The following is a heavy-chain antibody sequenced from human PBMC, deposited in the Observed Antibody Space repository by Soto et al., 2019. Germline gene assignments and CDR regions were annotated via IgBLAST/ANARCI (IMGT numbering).Heavy chain of an antibody. J-gene: IGHJ6*02. CDR3: AMVDVYVTPSPQDV. Sequence: GASVKVSCKASGGTFSSYAIGWVRQAPGQGLEWMGWINAYNGNTNYAQNLQGRVTLTTDTSTSTAYMELRSLRSNDTAVYYCAMVDVYVTPSPQDVWGQGTTVTVSS. V-gene: IGHV1-18*01. D-gene: IGHD3-16*01. CDR2: INAYNGNT. CDR1: GGTFSSYA.